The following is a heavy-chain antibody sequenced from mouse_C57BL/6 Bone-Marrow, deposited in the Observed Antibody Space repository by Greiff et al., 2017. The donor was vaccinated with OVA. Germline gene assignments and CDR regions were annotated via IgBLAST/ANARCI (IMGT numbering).Heavy chain of an antibody. CDR2: IYPRSGNT. J-gene: IGHJ2*01. Sequence: QVQLKQSGAELARPGASVKLSCKASGYTFTSYGISWVKQRTGQGLEWIGEIYPRSGNTYYNEKFKGKATLTADKSSSTAYMELRSLTSEDSAVYFCACLDYWGQGTTLTVSS. CDR3: ACLDY. V-gene: IGHV1-81*01. CDR1: GYTFTSYG. D-gene: IGHD6-2*01.